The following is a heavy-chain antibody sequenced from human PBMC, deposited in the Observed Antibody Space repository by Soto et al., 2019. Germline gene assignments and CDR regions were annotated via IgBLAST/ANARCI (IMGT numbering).Heavy chain of an antibody. Sequence: QTGGSLRLSCAASGFTFSSYGMHWVRQAPGKGLEWVAVISYDGSNKYYADSVKGRFTISRDNSKNTLYLQMNSLRAEDTAVYYCAKDLNNYYDSSGYPNWFDPWGQGTLVTVSS. CDR2: ISYDGSNK. V-gene: IGHV3-30*18. CDR1: GFTFSSYG. CDR3: AKDLNNYYDSSGYPNWFDP. D-gene: IGHD3-22*01. J-gene: IGHJ5*02.